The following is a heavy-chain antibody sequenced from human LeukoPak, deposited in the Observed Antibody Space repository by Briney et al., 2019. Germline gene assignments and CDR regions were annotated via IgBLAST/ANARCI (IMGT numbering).Heavy chain of an antibody. CDR3: ARHRDIAAAGTALLFDY. J-gene: IGHJ4*02. V-gene: IGHV5-51*01. CDR2: IYPGDSDT. D-gene: IGHD6-13*01. Sequence: GESLKISFKGSGYRFTSYWIGWVRPMPGKGLGWMGIIYPGDSDTRYSPSFQGQVTISADKSISTAYLQWSSLKASDTAMYYCARHRDIAAAGTALLFDYWGQGTLVTVSS. CDR1: GYRFTSYW.